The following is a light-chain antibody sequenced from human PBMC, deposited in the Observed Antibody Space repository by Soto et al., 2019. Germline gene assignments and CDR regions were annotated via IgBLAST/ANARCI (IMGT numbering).Light chain of an antibody. V-gene: IGKV1-33*01. CDR2: DAS. Sequence: DIQMTQSPSSLSASVGDRVTITCQASQDINNYLNWYQQKSGKAPKLLIYDASDLETGVPSRFSGSGSGTDFTFTISSLQPEDIATYYCQQYDNLPLTFGGVTKVDIK. CDR1: QDINNY. CDR3: QQYDNLPLT. J-gene: IGKJ4*01.